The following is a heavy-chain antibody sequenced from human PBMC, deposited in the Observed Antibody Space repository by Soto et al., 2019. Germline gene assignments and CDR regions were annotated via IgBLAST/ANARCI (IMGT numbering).Heavy chain of an antibody. CDR2: IIPIVGTA. D-gene: IGHD1-7*01. Sequence: QVQLVQSGAEVKKPGSSVKVSCKASGGTFSSYAISWVRQAPGQGLEWMGGIIPIVGTANYAQKFQGGVTITADESTSTAYMELSSLRSEDTAVYYCAGPPELTRIYYYYGMDVWGQGTTVTVSS. CDR1: GGTFSSYA. J-gene: IGHJ6*02. CDR3: AGPPELTRIYYYYGMDV. V-gene: IGHV1-69*12.